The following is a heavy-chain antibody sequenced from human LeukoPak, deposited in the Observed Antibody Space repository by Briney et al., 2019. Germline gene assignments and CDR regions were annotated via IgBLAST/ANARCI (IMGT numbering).Heavy chain of an antibody. CDR3: ARDSLDARTVTPSFGA. V-gene: IGHV1-2*02. CDR1: GYTFTSYG. Sequence: ASVKVSCKASGYTFTSYGISWVRQAPGQGLEWMGWINPNSGGTNYAQKFQGRVTMTRDTSISTAYMELSRLRSDDTAVYYCARDSLDARTVTPSFGAWGQGTLVTVSS. D-gene: IGHD4-17*01. J-gene: IGHJ5*02. CDR2: INPNSGGT.